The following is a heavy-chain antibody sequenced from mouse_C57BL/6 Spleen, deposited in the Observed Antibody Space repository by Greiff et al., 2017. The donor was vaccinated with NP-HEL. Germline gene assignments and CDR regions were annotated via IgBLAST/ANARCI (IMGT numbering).Heavy chain of an antibody. CDR3: ARYSGDDYDNYAMDY. Sequence: EVHLVESGGGLVQPGGSLSLSCAASGFTFTDYYMSWVRQPPGKALEWLGFIRNKANGYTTEYSASVKGRFTISRDNSQSILYLQMNALRAEDSATYYGARYSGDDYDNYAMDYWGQGTSVTVSS. CDR2: IRNKANGYTT. V-gene: IGHV7-3*01. CDR1: GFTFTDYY. D-gene: IGHD2-4*01. J-gene: IGHJ4*01.